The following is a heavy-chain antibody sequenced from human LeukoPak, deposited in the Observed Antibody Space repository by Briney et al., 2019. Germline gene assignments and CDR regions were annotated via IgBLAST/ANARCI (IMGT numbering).Heavy chain of an antibody. J-gene: IGHJ6*03. CDR2: INPNSGGT. V-gene: IGHV1-2*02. CDR1: GYTFTGYY. D-gene: IGHD1-26*01. CDR3: ARISRVGATGHYYYYMDV. Sequence: RASVKVSCKASGYTFTGYYMHWVRQAPGQGLEWMGWINPNSGGTNYAQKFQGRVTMTRDTSISTAYMELSRVRSDDAAVYYCARISRVGATGHYYYYMDVRGKGTTVTVSS.